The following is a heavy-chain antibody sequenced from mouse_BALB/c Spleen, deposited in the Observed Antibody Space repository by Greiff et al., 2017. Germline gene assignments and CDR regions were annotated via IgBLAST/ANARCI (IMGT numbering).Heavy chain of an antibody. Sequence: EVKLLESGGGLVQPGGSLKLSCAASGFDFSRYWMNWVRQAPGKGLEWIGEIYPDSSTINYTPSLKDKFIVSRDNAKNTLYLQMSKVRSEDTALYYCARRGYGNYWYFDVWGAGTTVTVSS. CDR2: IYPDSSTI. D-gene: IGHD2-10*02. J-gene: IGHJ1*01. CDR3: ARRGYGNYWYFDV. CDR1: GFDFSRYW. V-gene: IGHV4-1*02.